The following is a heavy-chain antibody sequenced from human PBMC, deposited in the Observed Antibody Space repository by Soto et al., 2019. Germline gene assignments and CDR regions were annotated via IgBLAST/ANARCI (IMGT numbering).Heavy chain of an antibody. CDR2: VYISGGT. CDR3: ARGGRGGFDI. D-gene: IGHD2-15*01. J-gene: IGHJ3*02. CDR1: GGSISTYY. Sequence: QVQLQESGPGLVKPSETLSLTCTVSGGSISTYYWNWIRQSAGKGLEWIGRVYISGGTNYHPSLKRRVATSVDTSNNQFSLKVTSVTDAETAVYYCARGGRGGFDIWGQGTMVTVSS. V-gene: IGHV4-4*07.